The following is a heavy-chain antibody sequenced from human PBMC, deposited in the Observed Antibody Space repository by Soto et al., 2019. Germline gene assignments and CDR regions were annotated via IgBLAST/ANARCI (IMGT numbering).Heavy chain of an antibody. D-gene: IGHD1-1*01. CDR3: VHRRVQIFDF. CDR1: GFSLSTNGEG. J-gene: IGHJ4*02. V-gene: IGHV2-5*02. CDR2: VYWDDDK. Sequence: QITLKESGPTLVKPTQTLTLTCTFSGFSLSTNGEGVGWIRQPPVKALEWLALVYWDDDKRYSPSLKSRLTITKDTSKNQVVLTMTNMDPVDTATYYCVHRRVQIFDFWGQGALITVSS.